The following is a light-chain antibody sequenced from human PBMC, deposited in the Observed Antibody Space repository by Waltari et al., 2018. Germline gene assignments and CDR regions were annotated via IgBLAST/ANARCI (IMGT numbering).Light chain of an antibody. CDR2: EVS. CDR3: MQATHIPYT. J-gene: IGKJ2*01. Sequence: TMITQTPLSLLLTPEPQASIPCKSSNSLLSTGVKTCLYWYLQKPGQSPQLLIYEVSGRFCGVPDRFSGSGSGTDFTLNISRVEAEDVGIYYCMQATHIPYTFGQGTKVQIK. CDR1: NSLLSTGVKTC. V-gene: IGKV2-29*02.